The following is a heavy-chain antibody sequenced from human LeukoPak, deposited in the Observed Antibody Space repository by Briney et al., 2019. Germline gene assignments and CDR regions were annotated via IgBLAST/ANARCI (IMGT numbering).Heavy chain of an antibody. V-gene: IGHV4-34*01. CDR3: ARVVATIKGIFYYYYGMDV. CDR1: GGSFSGYY. D-gene: IGHD5-12*01. J-gene: IGHJ6*02. Sequence: SETLSLTCAVYGGSFSGYYWSWIRQPPGEGLEWIGEINHSGSTNYNPSLKSRVTISVDTSKNQFSLKLSSVTAADTAVYYCARVVATIKGIFYYYYGMDVWGQGTTVTVSS. CDR2: INHSGST.